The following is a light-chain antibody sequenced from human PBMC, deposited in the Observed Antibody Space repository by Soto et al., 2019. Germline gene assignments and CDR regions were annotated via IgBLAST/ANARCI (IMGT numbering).Light chain of an antibody. Sequence: QSPSTLSGSVGDRVTITYRASQTISSWLAWYQQKPGKAPKLLIYKASTLKSGVPSRFSGSGSGTEFTLTISSLQPDDFATYYCQHYNSYSEAFGQGTKVDIK. V-gene: IGKV1-5*03. J-gene: IGKJ1*01. CDR1: QTISSW. CDR3: QHYNSYSEA. CDR2: KAS.